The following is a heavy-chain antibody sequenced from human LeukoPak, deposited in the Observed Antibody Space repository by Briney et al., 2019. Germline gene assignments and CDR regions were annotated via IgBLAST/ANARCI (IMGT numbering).Heavy chain of an antibody. V-gene: IGHV3-30*03. J-gene: IGHJ4*02. D-gene: IGHD3-10*01. Sequence: GRSLRLSCAASGFTFSNYGMHWVRQAPGKGLEWVAVISYDGINKYYADSVKGRLTISRDNSKNTLYLQMNSLRAEDTAVYYCARDRYGSGSPPYYFDYWGQGTLVTVSS. CDR2: ISYDGINK. CDR1: GFTFSNYG. CDR3: ARDRYGSGSPPYYFDY.